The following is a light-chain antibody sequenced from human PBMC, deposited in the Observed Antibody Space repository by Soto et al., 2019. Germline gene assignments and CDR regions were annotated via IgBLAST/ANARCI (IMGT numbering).Light chain of an antibody. J-gene: IGKJ4*01. CDR1: QTVITY. Sequence: EFVLTQSPATLSLSPGERATLSCRASQTVITYLAWYQQKPGQAPRLLIYDATKRVTGIPARFSGSGSGTDFTLTTGSLEPEDFAVYYCQQRGTFGGGTKVEIK. CDR2: DAT. V-gene: IGKV3-11*01. CDR3: QQRGT.